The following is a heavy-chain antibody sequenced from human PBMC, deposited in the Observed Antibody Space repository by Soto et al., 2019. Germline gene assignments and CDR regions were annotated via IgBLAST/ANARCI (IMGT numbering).Heavy chain of an antibody. J-gene: IGHJ6*02. V-gene: IGHV4-4*02. CDR3: ARFGVAVVPAATRFDYYGMDV. Sequence: SETLSLTCAVSGGSISSSNWWSWVRQPPGKGLEWIGEIYHSGSTNYNPSLKSRVTISVDKSKNQFSLKLSSVTAADTAVYYCARFGVAVVPAATRFDYYGMDVWGQGTTVTVSS. CDR2: IYHSGST. D-gene: IGHD2-2*01. CDR1: GGSISSSNW.